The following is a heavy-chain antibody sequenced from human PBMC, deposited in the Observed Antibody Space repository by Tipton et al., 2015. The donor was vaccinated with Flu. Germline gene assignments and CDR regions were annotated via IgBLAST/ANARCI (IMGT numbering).Heavy chain of an antibody. CDR2: IYYSGST. J-gene: IGHJ3*02. V-gene: IGHV4-39*07. D-gene: IGHD5-24*01. CDR3: ARNPGDGYNFHAFYI. CDR1: GGSISSSSYY. Sequence: TLSLTCTVSGGSISSSSYYWGWIRQPPGKGLEWIGSIYYSGSTYYNPSLKSRVTISVDTSKNQFSLKLISVTAADKDGYYWARNPGDGYNFHAFYIWCQGIMLTVSS.